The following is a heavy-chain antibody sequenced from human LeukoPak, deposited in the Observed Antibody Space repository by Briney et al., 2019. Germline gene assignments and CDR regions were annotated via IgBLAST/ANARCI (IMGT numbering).Heavy chain of an antibody. J-gene: IGHJ4*02. Sequence: SETLSLTCSVSGGSFSGFYWSWIRQPPGKGLEWIGYIYHSGSTDYNPSLKSRVTISVDTSKSQFSLKLTSVTAADTAVYYCATLTTVVTAYYFDYWGQGTLVTVSS. V-gene: IGHV4-4*09. CDR1: GGSFSGFY. D-gene: IGHD4-23*01. CDR2: IYHSGST. CDR3: ATLTTVVTAYYFDY.